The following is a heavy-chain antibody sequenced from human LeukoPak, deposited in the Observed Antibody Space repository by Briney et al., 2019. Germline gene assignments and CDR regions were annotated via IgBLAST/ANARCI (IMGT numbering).Heavy chain of an antibody. CDR3: AKDFFSGSYATAPPKAFDY. V-gene: IGHV3-23*01. CDR1: GFNFSSYA. D-gene: IGHD1-26*01. CDR2: ISGSGGST. J-gene: IGHJ4*02. Sequence: GASLRLSCAASGFNFSSYAMSWVRQAPGKGLEWFSAISGSGGSTSYADSVKGRFTISRDNSKNTLYLQMNSLRAEDKAVYYCAKDFFSGSYATAPPKAFDYWGQGTLVTVSS.